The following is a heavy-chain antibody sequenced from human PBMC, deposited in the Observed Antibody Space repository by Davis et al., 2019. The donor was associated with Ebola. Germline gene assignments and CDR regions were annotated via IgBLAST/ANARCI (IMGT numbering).Heavy chain of an antibody. D-gene: IGHD3-9*01. J-gene: IGHJ5*02. CDR2: ISSSSSTI. V-gene: IGHV3-48*01. CDR1: GFTFSSYS. CDR3: ARVNAVTGYSRFDT. Sequence: GGSLRLSCAASGFTFSSYSMNWVRQAPGKGLEWVSYISSSSSTIYYADSVKGRFTISRDNAKNSLYLEMNSLRAEDTALYHCARVNAVTGYSRFDTWGQGTLVTVSS.